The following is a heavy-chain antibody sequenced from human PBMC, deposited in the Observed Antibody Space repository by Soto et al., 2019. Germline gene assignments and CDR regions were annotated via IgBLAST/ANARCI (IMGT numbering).Heavy chain of an antibody. V-gene: IGHV4-30-4*01. Sequence: SETLSLTCTVSGGPISSGDYYWSWTRQPPGKGLEWIGYIYYSGSTYYNPSLKSRVTISVDTSKNQFSLKLSSVTAADTAVYYCARARIVVVNHDAFDIWGQGTMVT. CDR2: IYYSGST. D-gene: IGHD3-22*01. CDR3: ARARIVVVNHDAFDI. J-gene: IGHJ3*02. CDR1: GGPISSGDYY.